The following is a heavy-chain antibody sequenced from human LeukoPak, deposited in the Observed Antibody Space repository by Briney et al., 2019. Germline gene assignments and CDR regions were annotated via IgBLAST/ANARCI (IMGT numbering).Heavy chain of an antibody. CDR1: GFTFSNCA. CDR2: VSDDGAKT. D-gene: IGHD5-18*01. CDR3: VKEERGYSYCDY. J-gene: IGHJ4*02. Sequence: GGSLRLSCAASGFTFSNCAMSWVRQPPGKGLEWVSAVSDDGAKTWYADSVKGRFTISRDNSKNTVSLQMTNLRADDTARYYCVKEERGYSYCDYWGQGTLVTVSS. V-gene: IGHV3-23*01.